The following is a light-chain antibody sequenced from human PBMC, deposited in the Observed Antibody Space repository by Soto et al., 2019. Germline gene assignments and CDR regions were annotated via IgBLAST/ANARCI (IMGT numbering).Light chain of an antibody. V-gene: IGKV1-33*01. Sequence: DLQMTQSPSSLSASVGDRVTITWQASQDISNYLNWYQQKPGKAPKLLIYHASNLETGVPSRFSGSGSGTDFNFTISSLQPEDIATYYCQQYDNLPPLTFGGGTKVEIK. CDR3: QQYDNLPPLT. CDR1: QDISNY. CDR2: HAS. J-gene: IGKJ4*01.